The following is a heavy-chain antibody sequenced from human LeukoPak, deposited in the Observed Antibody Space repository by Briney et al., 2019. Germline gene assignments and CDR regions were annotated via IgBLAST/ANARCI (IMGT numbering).Heavy chain of an antibody. CDR3: ASRDRGYYYGMDV. V-gene: IGHV3-66*01. Sequence: GGSLRLSCAASGFTVSSNYMSWVRQAPGKGLEWVSVIHSGGSTYYADSVTGRFTISRDTSKNTLYIYSNAPRAPHTPLYSTASRDRGYYYGMDVWGQGTTVTVSS. CDR2: IHSGGST. D-gene: IGHD3-10*01. CDR1: GFTVSSNY. J-gene: IGHJ6*02.